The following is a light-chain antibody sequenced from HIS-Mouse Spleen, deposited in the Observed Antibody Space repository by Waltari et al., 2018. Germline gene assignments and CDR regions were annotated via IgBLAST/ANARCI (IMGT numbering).Light chain of an antibody. CDR3: QQYYSTPYT. CDR2: AAS. Sequence: DIQLTQSPSFLSASVGDRVTITCRASQGISSYLAWYQQKPGKAPKLLIYAASTLQSGVPDRFSGSGSGTDFTLTISSLQAEDVAVYYCQQYYSTPYTFGQGTKLEIK. V-gene: IGKV1-9*01. CDR1: QGISSY. J-gene: IGKJ2*01.